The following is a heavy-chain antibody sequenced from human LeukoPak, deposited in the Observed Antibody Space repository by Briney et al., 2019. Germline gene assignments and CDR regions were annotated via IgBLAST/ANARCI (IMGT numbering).Heavy chain of an antibody. CDR2: VYHSGST. CDR3: ARTTEAHSWRTRYYDYYMDV. D-gene: IGHD6-13*01. Sequence: SETLSLTCTVSAYSISSDDYWGWIRQSPGKGLEWIGSVYHSGSTYYNPSLKSRVTISVDTSKNQFSLKLSSVTAADTAVYYCARTTEAHSWRTRYYDYYMDVWGKGTTVTVSS. J-gene: IGHJ6*03. CDR1: AYSISSDDY. V-gene: IGHV4-38-2*02.